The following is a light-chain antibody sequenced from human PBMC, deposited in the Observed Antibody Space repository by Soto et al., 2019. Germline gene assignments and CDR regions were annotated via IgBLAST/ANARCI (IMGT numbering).Light chain of an antibody. CDR1: QSVSSNY. V-gene: IGKV3-20*01. CDR2: RAS. Sequence: EIVLTQSPGTLSLSPGERATLSCRASQSVSSNYVAWYQQKPGQTPKVLIYRASSRATGIPDRFSGSGSGTDFTLTISRLEPEDFAMYDCQQYGSSPLTFGGGTKVEIK. J-gene: IGKJ4*01. CDR3: QQYGSSPLT.